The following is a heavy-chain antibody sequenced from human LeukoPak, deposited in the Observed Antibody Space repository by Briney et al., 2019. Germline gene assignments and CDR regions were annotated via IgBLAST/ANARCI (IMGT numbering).Heavy chain of an antibody. Sequence: GGSLRLSCAASGFTFSSYAMHWVRQAPGKGLEWVAVISYDGSNKYYADSVKGRFTISRDNSKNTLYLQMNSLRADDTAVYYCAKDQVISGSEASDIWGQGTMVTVSS. V-gene: IGHV3-30*04. CDR2: ISYDGSNK. J-gene: IGHJ3*02. D-gene: IGHD2-21*01. CDR3: AKDQVISGSEASDI. CDR1: GFTFSSYA.